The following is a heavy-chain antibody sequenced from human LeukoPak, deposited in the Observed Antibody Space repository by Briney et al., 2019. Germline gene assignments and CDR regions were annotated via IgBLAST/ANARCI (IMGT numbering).Heavy chain of an antibody. J-gene: IGHJ4*02. CDR2: IYYSGST. V-gene: IGHV4-59*08. D-gene: IGHD6-19*01. CDR1: GGSISTYY. CDR3: ARHSSGSCAGYNDY. Sequence: SSETLSLTCTVSGGSISTYYWSWIRQPPGKGLEWIGYIYYSGSTNYNPSLKSRVTISVDTSKNQFSLKLSPVTAADTAVYYCARHSSGSCAGYNDYWGQGTLVTVSS.